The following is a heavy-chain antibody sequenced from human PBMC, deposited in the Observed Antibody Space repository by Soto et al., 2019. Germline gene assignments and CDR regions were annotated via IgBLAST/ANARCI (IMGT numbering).Heavy chain of an antibody. V-gene: IGHV4-30-2*01. D-gene: IGHD6-19*01. CDR1: GGSIDSGAFS. CDR2: VTHSGTA. CDR3: ARIHWAQSSLDY. J-gene: IGHJ4*02. Sequence: SETLSLTCAVPGGSIDSGAFSLIWIRQPPGKGLEWIGYVTHSGTAYSIPSLNGRLTLSVDSSQTQFSLKLTSVTAADSAFYYCARIHWAQSSLDYWGRGILVTVSS.